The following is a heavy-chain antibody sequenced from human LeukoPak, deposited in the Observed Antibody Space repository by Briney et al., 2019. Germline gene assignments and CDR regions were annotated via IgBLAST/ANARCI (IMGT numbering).Heavy chain of an antibody. V-gene: IGHV1-69*13. Sequence: ASVKVSCKASGGTFSSYAISWVRQAPGQGLEWMGGIIPIFGTANYAQKFQGRVTITADESTSTAYMELSSLTSEDTAVYYCTTLNVLRYLRWPGKFYYYMDVWGKGTTVTVSS. CDR3: TTLNVLRYLRWPGKFYYYMDV. J-gene: IGHJ6*03. CDR1: GGTFSSYA. D-gene: IGHD3-9*01. CDR2: IIPIFGTA.